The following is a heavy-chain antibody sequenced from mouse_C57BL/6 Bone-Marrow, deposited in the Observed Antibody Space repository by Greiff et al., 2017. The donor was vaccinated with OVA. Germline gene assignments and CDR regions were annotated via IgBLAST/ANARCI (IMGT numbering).Heavy chain of an antibody. Sequence: QVQLQQPGAELVMPGASVKLSCKASGYTFTSYWMHWVKQRPGQGLEWIGELDPSDSYTNYNQKFKGKSTLTVDKSSSTAYMQLSSLTSEDSAVYYCARWGGSSYPYWYFDVWGTGTTVTVSS. V-gene: IGHV1-69*01. CDR1: GYTFTSYW. CDR3: ARWGGSSYPYWYFDV. CDR2: LDPSDSYT. J-gene: IGHJ1*03. D-gene: IGHD1-1*01.